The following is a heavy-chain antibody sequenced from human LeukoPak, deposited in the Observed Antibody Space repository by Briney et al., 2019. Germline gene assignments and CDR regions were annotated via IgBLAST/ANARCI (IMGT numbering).Heavy chain of an antibody. D-gene: IGHD4-17*01. CDR1: GFTFSSYG. CDR3: ARDFSYGDDVDY. V-gene: IGHV3-30*03. Sequence: PGGSLRLSCAASGFTFSSYGVHWVRQAPGKGLEWVAVISYDGSNKYYADSVKGRFTISRDTAKNSLYLQMNSLRDEDTAVYFCARDFSYGDDVDYWGQGTLVTVSS. J-gene: IGHJ4*02. CDR2: ISYDGSNK.